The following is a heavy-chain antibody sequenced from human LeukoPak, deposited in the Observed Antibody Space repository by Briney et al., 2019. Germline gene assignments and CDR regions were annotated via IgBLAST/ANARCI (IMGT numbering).Heavy chain of an antibody. V-gene: IGHV4-34*01. CDR1: GRSFSDYF. CDR3: ARGFIAVAGTTLNWFHP. D-gene: IGHD6-19*01. J-gene: IGHJ5*02. CDR2: IGHSGST. Sequence: PSETLSLTCAVSGRSFSDYFWTWVRQFPGKGLEWIGEIGHSGSTNYNPSLKSRVSMSFDTSKNQFSLQLTSVTAADTAVYFCARGFIAVAGTTLNWFHPWGPGTLVTVSS.